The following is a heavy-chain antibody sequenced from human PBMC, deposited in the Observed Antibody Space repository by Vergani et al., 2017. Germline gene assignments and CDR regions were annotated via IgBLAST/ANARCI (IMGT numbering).Heavy chain of an antibody. Sequence: EVQLVESGGGLVQPGGSLRLTCAASEFTFSNYAMNWVRQAPGKGLEWVSGISGSGVSAYYTDSVKGRFTISRDNSKNMLFLKMNNLRTEDTAIYYCAKQYFVSGNYLFDYWGQGTLVTVSS. CDR1: EFTFSNYA. D-gene: IGHD3-10*01. V-gene: IGHV3-23*04. CDR3: AKQYFVSGNYLFDY. CDR2: ISGSGVSA. J-gene: IGHJ4*02.